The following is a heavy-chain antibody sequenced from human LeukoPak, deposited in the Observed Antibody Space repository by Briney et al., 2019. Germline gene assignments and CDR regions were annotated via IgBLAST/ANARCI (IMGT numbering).Heavy chain of an antibody. CDR3: ARDPGYDFWSGYPRVYMDV. J-gene: IGHJ6*03. D-gene: IGHD3-3*01. V-gene: IGHV3-21*01. Sequence: GGSLRLSCAASGFTFSSYSMNWVRQAPGKGLEWVSSISSSSSYIYYADSVKGRFTISRDNAKNSLYLQMNSLRAEDTAVYYCARDPGYDFWSGYPRVYMDVWGKGTTVTVSS. CDR1: GFTFSSYS. CDR2: ISSSSSYI.